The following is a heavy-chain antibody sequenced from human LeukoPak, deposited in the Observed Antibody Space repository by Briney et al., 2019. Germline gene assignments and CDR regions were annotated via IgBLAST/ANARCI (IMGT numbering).Heavy chain of an antibody. CDR1: GFTFSNYA. J-gene: IGHJ4*02. Sequence: GGSLRLSCAASGFTFSNYAMSWVRQAPGKGLEWVSAISKSGDDTYYADSVKGRFAISRDNSKNTFYLQMNSLRAEDSAVYFCVKDELAVAIFDYWGQGTLVTVSS. CDR3: VKDELAVAIFDY. D-gene: IGHD4-23*01. CDR2: ISKSGDDT. V-gene: IGHV3-23*01.